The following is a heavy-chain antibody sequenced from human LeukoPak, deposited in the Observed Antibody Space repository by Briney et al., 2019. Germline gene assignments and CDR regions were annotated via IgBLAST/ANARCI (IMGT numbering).Heavy chain of an antibody. V-gene: IGHV6-1*01. Sequence: SQTLSLTCAISGDSVSSNSAAWNWIRQSPSRGLEWLGRTYYRSKWYNDYAVSVKSRITINPDTSKNQFSLQLNSVTPEDTAVYYCARDRYSSSWRYRATGFDYWGQGTLVTVPS. J-gene: IGHJ4*02. CDR2: TYYRSKWYN. CDR1: GDSVSSNSAA. D-gene: IGHD6-13*01. CDR3: ARDRYSSSWRYRATGFDY.